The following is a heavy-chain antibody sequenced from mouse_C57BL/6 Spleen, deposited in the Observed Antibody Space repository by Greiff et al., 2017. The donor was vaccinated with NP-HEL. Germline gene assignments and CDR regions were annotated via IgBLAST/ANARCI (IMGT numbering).Heavy chain of an antibody. CDR1: GFTFSDYG. Sequence: EVQLVESGGGLVKPGGSLKLSCAASGFTFSDYGMHWVRQAPEKGLEWVAYISSGSSTIYYADTVKGRFTISRDNAKNTLFLQMTSLRSEDTAMYYCARGRKADYWGQGTSVTVSS. CDR3: ARGRKADY. CDR2: ISSGSSTI. V-gene: IGHV5-17*01. D-gene: IGHD1-3*01. J-gene: IGHJ4*01.